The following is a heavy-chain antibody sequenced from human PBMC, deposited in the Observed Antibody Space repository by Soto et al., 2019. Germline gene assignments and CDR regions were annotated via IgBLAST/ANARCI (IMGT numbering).Heavy chain of an antibody. Sequence: PGESLKISCKGSGYSFTSYWISWVRQMPGKGLEWMGRIDPSDSYTNYSPSFQGHVTISADKSISTAYLQWSSLKASDTAMYYCARHPLLWFGELLENDYWGQGTLVTVSS. D-gene: IGHD3-10*01. CDR2: IDPSDSYT. V-gene: IGHV5-10-1*01. CDR3: ARHPLLWFGELLENDY. CDR1: GYSFTSYW. J-gene: IGHJ4*02.